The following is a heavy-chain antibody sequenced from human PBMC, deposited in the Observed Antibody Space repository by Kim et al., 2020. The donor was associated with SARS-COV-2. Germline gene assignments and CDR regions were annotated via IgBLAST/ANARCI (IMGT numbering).Heavy chain of an antibody. D-gene: IGHD6-19*01. V-gene: IGHV1-24*01. Sequence: ASVKVSCKVSGYTLTELSMHWVRQAPGKGLEWMGGFDPEDGETIYAQKFQGRVTMTEDTSTDTAYMELSSLRSEDTAVYYCATVMAGTLFGRNLFTVKNLDYWGQGTLVTVSS. J-gene: IGHJ4*02. CDR1: GYTLTELS. CDR3: ATVMAGTLFGRNLFTVKNLDY. CDR2: FDPEDGET.